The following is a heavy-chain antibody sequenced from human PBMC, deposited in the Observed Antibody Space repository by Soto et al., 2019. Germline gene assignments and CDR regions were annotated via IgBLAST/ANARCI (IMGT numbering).Heavy chain of an antibody. D-gene: IGHD2-15*01. CDR3: ARGSSSSARYMDV. Sequence: EVQLVETGGGLLQPGGSLTLSCEASGFTVSTTYMNWVRQAPGKGLEWVSVIYSGGSTYYADSVKGRSTISRDTSKNTVFLQMDGLGAEDTAVYYCARGSSSSARYMDVWGKGTTVTVSS. J-gene: IGHJ6*03. CDR2: IYSGGST. CDR1: GFTVSTTY. V-gene: IGHV3-53*02.